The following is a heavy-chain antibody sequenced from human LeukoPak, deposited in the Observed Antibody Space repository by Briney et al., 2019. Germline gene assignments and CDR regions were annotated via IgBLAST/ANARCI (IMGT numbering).Heavy chain of an antibody. CDR2: ISGSGGST. J-gene: IGHJ4*02. Sequence: GGSLRLSCAASGFTFNSYAMSWVRQAPGKGLEWVSAISGSGGSTYYADSVKGRFTISRDNTKNTLYLQMNSLRAEDTAVYYCAKGVDTAMVTYWGQGTLVTVSS. D-gene: IGHD5-18*01. CDR1: GFTFNSYA. V-gene: IGHV3-23*01. CDR3: AKGVDTAMVTY.